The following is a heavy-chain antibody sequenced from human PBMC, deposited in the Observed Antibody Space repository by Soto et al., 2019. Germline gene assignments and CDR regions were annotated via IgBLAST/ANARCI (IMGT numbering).Heavy chain of an antibody. Sequence: EVQLVESGGGLVQPGGSLRLSCAASGISLSGYWMHWVRQGSGKGPVWVARINSDGRSTSYADSVKGRFTISRDNAENTLYLQMNSLRDEDTAVYYCARDSTKSGNWFDPWGQGTLVTVSS. V-gene: IGHV3-74*01. D-gene: IGHD2-8*01. J-gene: IGHJ5*02. CDR2: INSDGRST. CDR1: GISLSGYW. CDR3: ARDSTKSGNWFDP.